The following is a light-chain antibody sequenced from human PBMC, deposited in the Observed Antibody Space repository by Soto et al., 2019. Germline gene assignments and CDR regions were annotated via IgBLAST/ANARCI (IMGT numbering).Light chain of an antibody. Sequence: DIVMTQSPDSLAVSLGERATINCRSSQSVLYSSTNRNHLAWYRQKPGQSPELLIYWASTRESGVPDRFGGSGSGTSFTLTISSLQAEDVAVYYCQQYYSNPITFDQGTRLDIK. CDR1: QSVLYSSTNRNH. CDR3: QQYYSNPIT. CDR2: WAS. J-gene: IGKJ5*01. V-gene: IGKV4-1*01.